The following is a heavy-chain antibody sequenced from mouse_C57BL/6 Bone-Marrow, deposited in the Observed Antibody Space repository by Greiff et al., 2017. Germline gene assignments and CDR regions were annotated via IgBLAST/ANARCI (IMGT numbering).Heavy chain of an antibody. Sequence: QVQLQQSGAELVRPGTSVKMSCKASGYTFTNYWIGWAKQRPGHGLEWIGDIYPGGGYTNYNEKFKGKATLTADKSSSTAYMQFSSLTSEDYAIYYCAREGYYGSSLFAYWGQGTLVTVSA. J-gene: IGHJ3*01. CDR2: IYPGGGYT. CDR3: AREGYYGSSLFAY. D-gene: IGHD1-1*01. CDR1: GYTFTNYW. V-gene: IGHV1-63*01.